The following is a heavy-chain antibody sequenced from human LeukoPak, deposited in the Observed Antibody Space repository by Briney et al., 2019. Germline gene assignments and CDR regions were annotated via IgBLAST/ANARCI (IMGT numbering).Heavy chain of an antibody. D-gene: IGHD3-10*01. Sequence: PGGSLRLSCAASGFSFGNCAMSWVRQAPGKWLEWVSVIIARGDTYTTDYVKGRFTISRDNSKSTLYMQMNSLRAEDTAVYYCAKSVRFGSGKYYFDYWGQGTPVTVSS. CDR3: AKSVRFGSGKYYFDY. V-gene: IGHV3-23*01. CDR2: IIARGDT. CDR1: GFSFGNCA. J-gene: IGHJ4*02.